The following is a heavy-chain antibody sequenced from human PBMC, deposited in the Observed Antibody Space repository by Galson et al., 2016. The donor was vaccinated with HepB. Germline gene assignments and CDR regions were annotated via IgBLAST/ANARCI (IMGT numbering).Heavy chain of an antibody. V-gene: IGHV3-21*01. CDR3: ARGLVNTIFGVVISYYYIDV. CDR1: GFSFRTYS. D-gene: IGHD3-3*01. J-gene: IGHJ6*03. CDR2: ISGTSSYI. Sequence: SLRLSCAASGFSFRTYSMSWVRQAPGKGLEWVSSISGTSSYIYYADSVKGRITISRDNAENSLYLQMNRLRAEDTAVYYCARGLVNTIFGVVISYYYIDVWGEGTTVTVSS.